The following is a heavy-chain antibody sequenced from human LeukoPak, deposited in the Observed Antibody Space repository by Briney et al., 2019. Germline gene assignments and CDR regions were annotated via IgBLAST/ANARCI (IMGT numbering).Heavy chain of an antibody. CDR2: INPNSGGT. V-gene: IGHV1-2*02. CDR1: GYTFTGYY. CDR3: ARDKGITGTTRFDY. Sequence: GASAKVSCKASGYTFTGYYMHWVRQAPGQGLEWMGWINPNSGGTNYAQKFQGRVTMTRDTSISTAYMELSRLRSDDTAVYYCARDKGITGTTRFDYWGQGTLVTVSS. J-gene: IGHJ4*02. D-gene: IGHD1-7*01.